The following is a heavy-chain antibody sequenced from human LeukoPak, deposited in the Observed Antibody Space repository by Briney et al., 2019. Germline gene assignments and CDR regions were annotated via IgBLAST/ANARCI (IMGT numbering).Heavy chain of an antibody. V-gene: IGHV3-48*01. J-gene: IGHJ4*02. D-gene: IGHD5-12*01. Sequence: SGGSLRLSCTVSGFPYSRYGMNWVRQAPGMGPEWVSYISSSGTTFYYADSVRGRFTVSRDNSKNTLYLQMNSLRAEDTAVYYCARDNLPGGGYGGGIDYWGQGTLVTVSS. CDR1: GFPYSRYG. CDR2: ISSSGTTF. CDR3: ARDNLPGGGYGGGIDY.